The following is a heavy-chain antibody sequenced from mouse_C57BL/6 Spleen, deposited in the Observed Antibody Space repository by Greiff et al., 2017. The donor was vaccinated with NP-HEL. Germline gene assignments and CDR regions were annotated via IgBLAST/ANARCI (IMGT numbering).Heavy chain of an antibody. CDR1: GYTFTSYW. Sequence: QVQLQQPGAELVKPGASVKMSCKASGYTFTSYWITWVKQRPGQGLEWIGDIYPGSGSTNYNEKFKSKATLTVDTSSSTAYMQLSSLTSEDSAVYYCARRGSYYYGSSYGYFDVWGTGTTVTVSS. CDR2: IYPGSGST. CDR3: ARRGSYYYGSSYGYFDV. V-gene: IGHV1-55*01. D-gene: IGHD1-1*01. J-gene: IGHJ1*03.